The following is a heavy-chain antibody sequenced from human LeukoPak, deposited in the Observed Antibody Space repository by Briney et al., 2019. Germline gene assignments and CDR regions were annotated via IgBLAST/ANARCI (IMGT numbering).Heavy chain of an antibody. V-gene: IGHV1-69*06. CDR3: ARAGEYFDWLLSPNWFDP. D-gene: IGHD3-9*01. CDR1: GGTFISYA. Sequence: EASVKVSCKASGGTFISYAISWVRQAPGQGLEWMGGIIPIFGTANYAQKFQGRVTITADKSTSTAYMELSSLRSEDTAVYYCARAGEYFDWLLSPNWFDPWGQGTLVTVSS. CDR2: IIPIFGTA. J-gene: IGHJ5*02.